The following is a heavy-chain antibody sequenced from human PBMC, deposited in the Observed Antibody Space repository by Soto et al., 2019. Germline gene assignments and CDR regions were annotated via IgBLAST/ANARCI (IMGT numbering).Heavy chain of an antibody. CDR2: INPSNGYT. CDR3: AREINGSGSYTFP. Sequence: ASVKVSCKASGYTFSSYYMNWVRQAPGQGLEWMGIINPSNGYTTYAQRFLGRVTMTRDTSTSTAYMELRSLRSDDTAVYYCAREINGSGSYTFPWGQGTLVTVSS. V-gene: IGHV1-46*01. D-gene: IGHD3-10*01. J-gene: IGHJ5*02. CDR1: GYTFSSYY.